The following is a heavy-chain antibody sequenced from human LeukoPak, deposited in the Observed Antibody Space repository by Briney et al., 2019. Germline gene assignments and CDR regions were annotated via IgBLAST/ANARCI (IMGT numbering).Heavy chain of an antibody. CDR1: GFTFSSYW. D-gene: IGHD2-2*02. CDR2: INSDGSST. Sequence: GGSLRLSCAASGFTFSSYWMHWVRQAPGKGLVWVSRINSDGSSTSYADSVKGRFTISRDNAKNTLYLQMNSLRAEDTAVYYCAREPVPCSSTSCYSPDYWGQGTLVTVSS. CDR3: AREPVPCSSTSCYSPDY. J-gene: IGHJ4*02. V-gene: IGHV3-74*01.